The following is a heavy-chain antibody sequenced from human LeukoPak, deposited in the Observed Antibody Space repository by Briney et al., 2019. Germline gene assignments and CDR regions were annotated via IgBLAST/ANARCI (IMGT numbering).Heavy chain of an antibody. J-gene: IGHJ4*02. V-gene: IGHV3-23*01. CDR3: AKNWGEGGYSCSWPVFDY. CDR2: ISGSGGST. D-gene: IGHD6-13*01. CDR1: GFTFSSYA. Sequence: GGSLTLSCAASGFTFSSYAMSWVRQAPGKGLEWVSAISGSGGSTYYADSVKGRFTTSRDNSKNTLYLQMNSLRAEDTAVYYCAKNWGEGGYSCSWPVFDYWGQGTLVTVSS.